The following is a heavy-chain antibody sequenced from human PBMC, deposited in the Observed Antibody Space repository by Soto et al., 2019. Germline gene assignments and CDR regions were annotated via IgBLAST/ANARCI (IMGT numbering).Heavy chain of an antibody. CDR1: GFKFSNYA. J-gene: IGHJ4*02. V-gene: IGHV3-23*01. CDR3: AKDRRAGGNSAFYFDF. CDR2: ISATGGGT. Sequence: GGSLRLSCAASGFKFSNYAMSWVRQAPGKGLEWVSLISATGGGTYYADSVKGRFTISRDNSHNTLYLQVHSLTAGDTAVYYCAKDRRAGGNSAFYFDFWGQGAQVTVS. D-gene: IGHD3-16*01.